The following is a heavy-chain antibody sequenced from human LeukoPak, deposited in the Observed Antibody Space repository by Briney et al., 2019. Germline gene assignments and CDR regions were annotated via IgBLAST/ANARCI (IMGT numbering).Heavy chain of an antibody. D-gene: IGHD2-2*01. J-gene: IGHJ4*02. CDR1: GYTFTSYG. V-gene: IGHV1-18*01. Sequence: ASVKVSCKASGYTFTSYGISWVRQAPGQGLEWMGWISAYNGNTNYAQKLQGRVTMTTDTSTSTAYMELRSLRSDDTAVYYCARDRPLVVPAAAAFDYWGQGTLVTVSS. CDR2: ISAYNGNT. CDR3: ARDRPLVVPAAAAFDY.